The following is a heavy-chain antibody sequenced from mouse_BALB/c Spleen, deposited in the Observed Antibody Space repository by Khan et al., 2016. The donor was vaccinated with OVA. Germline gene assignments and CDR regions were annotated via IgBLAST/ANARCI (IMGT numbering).Heavy chain of an antibody. CDR1: GFSLTTYG. D-gene: IGHD2-10*01. J-gene: IGHJ4*01. Sequence: VQLQESGPGLAAPSQSLSITCTISGFSLTTYGVHWVRQPPGKGLEWLVVIWSDGTTNYNSALKSRLTITKYNSQRQVFLKMNSLQTDDTAIYFCARQPYYHYNIMDYWGQGTSVTVSS. CDR3: ARQPYYHYNIMDY. V-gene: IGHV2-6-1*01. CDR2: IWSDGTT.